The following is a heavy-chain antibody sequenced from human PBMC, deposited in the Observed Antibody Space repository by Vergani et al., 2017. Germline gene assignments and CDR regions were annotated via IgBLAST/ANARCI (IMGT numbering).Heavy chain of an antibody. V-gene: IGHV4-59*01. CDR1: GGSISSYY. D-gene: IGHD6-13*01. CDR2: IYDSGST. J-gene: IGHJ6*02. CDR3: ARAIAARRGRYYYGMDV. Sequence: QVQLQESGPGLVKPSETLSLTCTVSGGSISSYYFTWIRQPPGKGLEWIGYIYDSGSTNYNPSLKSRVTISVDTSQNQCSLKLSSVTAADTAVYYCARAIAARRGRYYYGMDVWGQGTTVTVSS.